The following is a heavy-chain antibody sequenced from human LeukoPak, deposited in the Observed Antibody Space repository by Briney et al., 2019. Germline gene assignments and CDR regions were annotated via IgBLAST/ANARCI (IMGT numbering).Heavy chain of an antibody. J-gene: IGHJ6*02. D-gene: IGHD3-3*01. CDR3: ARGPGRYDFWSGYSTTYYYYYGMDV. V-gene: IGHV1-8*01. Sequence: ASVKVSCKASGYTCTSYGINWVRQATGQGLEWMGWMNPNSGNTGYAQKLQGRVTMTTDTSTSTAYMELRSLRSDDTAVYYCARGPGRYDFWSGYSTTYYYYYGMDVWGQGTTVTVSS. CDR2: MNPNSGNT. CDR1: GYTCTSYG.